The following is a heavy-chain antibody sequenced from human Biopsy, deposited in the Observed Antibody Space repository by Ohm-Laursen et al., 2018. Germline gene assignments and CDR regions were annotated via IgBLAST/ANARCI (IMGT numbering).Heavy chain of an antibody. CDR3: ARMPHFDY. V-gene: IGHV4-59*07. CDR1: GGSISGYH. D-gene: IGHD2-2*01. CDR2: ISYTGGI. J-gene: IGHJ4*01. Sequence: SDTLSLTCTVSGGSISGYHRRWIRKSSGKGLEWLAYISYTGGITFNPSLNGRATMSLDTSKNQCSLRLIYVNAADTAVYYCARMPHFDYWGQEILVTVSS.